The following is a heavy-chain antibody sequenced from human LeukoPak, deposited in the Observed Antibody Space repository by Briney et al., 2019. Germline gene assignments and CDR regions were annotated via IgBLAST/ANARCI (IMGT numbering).Heavy chain of an antibody. J-gene: IGHJ4*02. CDR2: IKQDGSEK. CDR3: ARAKVEMATTFDY. Sequence: GGSLRLSCAASGFTFSSYWMSWVRQAPGKGLEWVANIKQDGSEKYYVDSVKGRFTISRDNAKNSLYLQMNSLRAEDTAVYCCARAKVEMATTFDYWGQGTLVTVSS. D-gene: IGHD5-24*01. V-gene: IGHV3-7*01. CDR1: GFTFSSYW.